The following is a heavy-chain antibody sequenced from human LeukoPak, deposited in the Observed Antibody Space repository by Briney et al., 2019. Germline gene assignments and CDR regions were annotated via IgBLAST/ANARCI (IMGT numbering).Heavy chain of an antibody. CDR1: VGSIRSDY. D-gene: IGHD5-24*01. CDR2: IYHSGST. Sequence: SEALSLTCKVSVGSIRSDYWNWIRQPPPEAREWVGYIYHSGSTNYNPSLRSRLTISIDQSQKQFSLKLPSVTAAGTAIYYCAKVGGMTTINIASFDIWGERTMLTLSS. CDR3: AKVGGMTTINIASFDI. V-gene: IGHV4-59*01. J-gene: IGHJ3*02.